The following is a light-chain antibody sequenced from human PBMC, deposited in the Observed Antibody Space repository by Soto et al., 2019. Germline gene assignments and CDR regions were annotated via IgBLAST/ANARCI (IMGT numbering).Light chain of an antibody. CDR1: QSVSSSR. Sequence: EIVLTQSPGTLSLSPGERATLSCRASQSVSSSRLAWYQQKPGQTPRLFMYGASSRATGIPDRFSGSGSGTDFTLTIIRLEPEDFAVYYCQRYGSSPITFGQGTRLEIK. V-gene: IGKV3-20*01. J-gene: IGKJ5*01. CDR3: QRYGSSPIT. CDR2: GAS.